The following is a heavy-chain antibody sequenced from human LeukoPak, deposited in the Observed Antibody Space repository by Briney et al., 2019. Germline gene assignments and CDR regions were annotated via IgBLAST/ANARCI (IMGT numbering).Heavy chain of an antibody. CDR3: TRVYQYYYDSSGYYLFDY. Sequence: ASVKVSCKASGYTFTSYDINWVRQATGQGLEWMGWMNPNSGNTGYAQKFQGRVTITRNTSISTVYMELSSLRSEDTAVYYCTRVYQYYYDSSGYYLFDYWGQGTLVTVSS. CDR1: GYTFTSYD. CDR2: MNPNSGNT. V-gene: IGHV1-8*03. D-gene: IGHD3-22*01. J-gene: IGHJ4*02.